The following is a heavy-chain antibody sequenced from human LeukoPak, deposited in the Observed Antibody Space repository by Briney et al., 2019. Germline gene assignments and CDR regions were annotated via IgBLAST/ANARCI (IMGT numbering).Heavy chain of an antibody. CDR3: ARFHSGPSGWYVLWYFDL. Sequence: SETLSLTCTVSGGSVSSYYWSWIRQPPGKGLEWIGYIYNSERTKHNSSLESRVTISVDTSKNQFFLKLSSVTAADTAVYYCARFHSGPSGWYVLWYFDLWGRGTLVTVSS. CDR2: IYNSERT. J-gene: IGHJ2*01. V-gene: IGHV4-4*09. D-gene: IGHD6-19*01. CDR1: GGSVSSYY.